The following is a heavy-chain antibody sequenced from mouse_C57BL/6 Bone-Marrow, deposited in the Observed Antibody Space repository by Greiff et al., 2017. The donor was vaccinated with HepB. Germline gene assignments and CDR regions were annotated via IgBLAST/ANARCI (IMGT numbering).Heavy chain of an antibody. J-gene: IGHJ3*01. CDR2: ISSGGDYI. CDR3: TRDYYSRFAY. Sequence: EVKVEESGEGLVKPGGSLKLSCAASGFTFSSYAMSWVRQTPEKRLEWVAYISSGGDYIYYADTVKGRFTISRDNARNTLYLQMSSLKSEDTAMYYCTRDYYSRFAYWGQGTLVTVSA. V-gene: IGHV5-9-1*02. D-gene: IGHD1-1*01. CDR1: GFTFSSYA.